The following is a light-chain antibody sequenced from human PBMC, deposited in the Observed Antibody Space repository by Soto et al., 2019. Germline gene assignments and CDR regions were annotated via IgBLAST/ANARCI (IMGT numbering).Light chain of an antibody. Sequence: QLVLTQSPSASASLGASVKLTCTLSSGHSSYAIAWHQQQPEKGPRYLMKINSDGSHSKGDGIPDRFSGSSSGAERYLTSSSLQSEDEADYYCQTWVSGIEVFGGGTKLTVL. CDR3: QTWVSGIEV. V-gene: IGLV4-69*01. J-gene: IGLJ2*01. CDR2: INSDGSH. CDR1: SGHSSYA.